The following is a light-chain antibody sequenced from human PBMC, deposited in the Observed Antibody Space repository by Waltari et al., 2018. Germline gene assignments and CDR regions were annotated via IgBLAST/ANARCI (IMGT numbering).Light chain of an antibody. J-gene: IGKJ1*01. CDR1: QSLLHSNGNTY. CDR3: MQSTKDPWT. V-gene: IGKV2D-29*02. Sequence: DTVMTQTPLSLPVTPGEPASISCRSSQSLLHSNGNTYLHWYLQKPGQSPRLLIYKVTNRESGVPDRFSGSGSGTDFTLKISRVEPEDVGVYYCMQSTKDPWTFGQGTKVEIK. CDR2: KVT.